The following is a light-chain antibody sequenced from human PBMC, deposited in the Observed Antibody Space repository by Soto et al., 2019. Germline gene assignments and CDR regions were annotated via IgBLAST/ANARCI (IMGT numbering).Light chain of an antibody. CDR2: GAL. V-gene: IGKV3-20*01. J-gene: IGKJ2*01. Sequence: EIVLTQSPGTLSLSPGERATLSCRASQTVSSRFLAWYQQKPGQAPRLLIYGALSRATGIPDRFSGSGSGTDFTLTISSLQPDDFATYYCQQDNSYYTFGQGTKLEIK. CDR3: QQDNSYYT. CDR1: QTVSSRF.